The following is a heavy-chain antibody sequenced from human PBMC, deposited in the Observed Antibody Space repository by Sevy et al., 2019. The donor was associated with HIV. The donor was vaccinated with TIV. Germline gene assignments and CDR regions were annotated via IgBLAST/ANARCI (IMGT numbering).Heavy chain of an antibody. D-gene: IGHD5-12*01. V-gene: IGHV1-2*02. CDR3: ATYSDYGGAFDP. Sequence: ASVKVSCKASGYSFTGHYIHWFRQAPGQGLEWMGWINPNSGGTKFAQKFQGRVTMTRDTSISTAYMGLGRLKSDDTAVFYCATYSDYGGAFDPWGQGTLVTVSS. J-gene: IGHJ5*02. CDR2: INPNSGGT. CDR1: GYSFTGHY.